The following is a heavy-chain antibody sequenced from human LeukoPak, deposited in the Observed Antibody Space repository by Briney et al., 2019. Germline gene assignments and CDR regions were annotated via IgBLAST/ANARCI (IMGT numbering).Heavy chain of an antibody. V-gene: IGHV3-48*01. CDR3: ANPDSGFLGEV. CDR2: IVASSSTI. Sequence: GGSLRLSCAASGFIFSSYSMTWVRQAPGKGLEWLSYIVASSSTIYYADSVKGRFTISRDNSKNTLYLQMNSLRAEDTAVYYCANPDSGFLGEVWGKGTTVTVSS. D-gene: IGHD4/OR15-4a*01. CDR1: GFIFSSYS. J-gene: IGHJ6*04.